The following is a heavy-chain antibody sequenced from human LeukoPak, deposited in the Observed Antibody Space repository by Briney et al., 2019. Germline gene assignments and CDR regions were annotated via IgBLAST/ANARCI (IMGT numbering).Heavy chain of an antibody. J-gene: IGHJ4*02. D-gene: IGHD3-10*01. V-gene: IGHV3-23*01. Sequence: GGSLRLSCAASRFTFNIYAMHWVRQAPGKGLEWVSAISGSGGGTYYADSVRGRFTISRDNSKNTLNLQMNSLRAEDTAVYYCAKVRHPYGPPDQYFDHWGQGTLVTVSS. CDR2: ISGSGGGT. CDR3: AKVRHPYGPPDQYFDH. CDR1: RFTFNIYA.